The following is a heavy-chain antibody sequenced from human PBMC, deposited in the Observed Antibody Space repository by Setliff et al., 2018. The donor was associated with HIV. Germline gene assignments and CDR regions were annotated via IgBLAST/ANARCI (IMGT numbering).Heavy chain of an antibody. CDR1: GDSISSDTFY. D-gene: IGHD6-13*01. Sequence: SETLSLTCTVSGDSISSDTFYWSWVRQPAGRGLEWIGRIYTSGTSTSGSTKYNPSLGSRVTISLDTPKNQFSLRLNSVTAADTAVYYCARGRPLSSTWYGAFDYWGQGSLVTVSS. CDR2: IYTSGTSTSGST. CDR3: ARGRPLSSTWYGAFDY. V-gene: IGHV4-61*02. J-gene: IGHJ4*02.